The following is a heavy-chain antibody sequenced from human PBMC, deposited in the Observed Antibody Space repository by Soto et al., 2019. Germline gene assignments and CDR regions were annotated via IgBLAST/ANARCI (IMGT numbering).Heavy chain of an antibody. D-gene: IGHD6-13*01. CDR3: ARTYSSSWYVIGSYYYGMDV. V-gene: IGHV3-33*01. Sequence: PGGSLRLSCAASGFTFSSYGMHWVRQAPGKGLEWVAVIWYDGSNKYYADSVKGRFTISRDNSKNTLYLQMNSLRAEDTAVYYCARTYSSSWYVIGSYYYGMDVWGQGTTVTVSS. CDR2: IWYDGSNK. CDR1: GFTFSSYG. J-gene: IGHJ6*02.